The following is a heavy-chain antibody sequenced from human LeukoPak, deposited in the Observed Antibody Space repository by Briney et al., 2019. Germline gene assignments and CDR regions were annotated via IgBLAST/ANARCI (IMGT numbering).Heavy chain of an antibody. J-gene: IGHJ4*02. CDR3: AKDSDQEYQLLYPFDY. D-gene: IGHD2-2*02. CDR1: GFTFSSYA. CDR2: ISGSGGST. Sequence: GGSLRLSCAASGFTFSSYAMSWVRQAPGKGLEWVSAISGSGGSTYYADSVKGRFTISRDNSKNTLYLQMNSLRAEDTAVYYCAKDSDQEYQLLYPFDYWGQGTLVTVSS. V-gene: IGHV3-23*01.